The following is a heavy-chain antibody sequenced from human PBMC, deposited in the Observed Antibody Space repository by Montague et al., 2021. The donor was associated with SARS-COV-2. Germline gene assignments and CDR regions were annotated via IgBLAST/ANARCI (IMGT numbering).Heavy chain of an antibody. CDR2: INHSGST. V-gene: IGHV4-38-2*02. CDR1: GYSISSGYY. Sequence: SETLSLTCTVSGYSISSGYYWGWIRQPPGKGLEWIGEINHSGSTNYNPSLKSRVTISVNTSKNQFSLKLSSVTAADTAVYYCARGITVTTFYYYYGMDVWGQGTTVTVSS. CDR3: ARGITVTTFYYYYGMDV. J-gene: IGHJ6*02. D-gene: IGHD4-17*01.